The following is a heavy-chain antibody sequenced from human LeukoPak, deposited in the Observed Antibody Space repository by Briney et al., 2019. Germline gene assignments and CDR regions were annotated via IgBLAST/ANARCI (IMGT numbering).Heavy chain of an antibody. V-gene: IGHV3-21*01. Sequence: GSLRLSCVGSGFTFSTYNLNWVRQAPGMGLEWVSSISSGSSHINYADSVKGRFTISRDNAKNSVYLQITSLRADDTAVYYCVRDHDSNSGAFHFWGQGTMVTVSS. CDR1: GFTFSTYN. D-gene: IGHD6-6*01. CDR3: VRDHDSNSGAFHF. CDR2: ISSGSSHI. J-gene: IGHJ3*01.